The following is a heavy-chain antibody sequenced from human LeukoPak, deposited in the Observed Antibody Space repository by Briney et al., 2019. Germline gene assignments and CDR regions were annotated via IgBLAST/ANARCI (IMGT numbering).Heavy chain of an antibody. D-gene: IGHD3-16*01. V-gene: IGHV3-53*01. Sequence: GGSLRHSCAASGFTVSSNYMSWVRQAPGKGLEWVSVIYSGGSTYYADSVKGRFTISRDNSKNTLYLQMNSLRAEDTAVYYCARGPSFDDTFGDYWGQGTLVTVSS. J-gene: IGHJ4*02. CDR1: GFTVSSNY. CDR2: IYSGGST. CDR3: ARGPSFDDTFGDY.